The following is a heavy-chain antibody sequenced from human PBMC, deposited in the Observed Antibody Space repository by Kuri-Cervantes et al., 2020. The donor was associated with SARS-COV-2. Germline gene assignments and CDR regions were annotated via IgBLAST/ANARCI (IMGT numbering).Heavy chain of an antibody. Sequence: SETLSLTCTVSGGSISSGSYYWSWIRQPAGKGLEWIGRIYTSGSTNYNPSLKSRVTMSVDTSKNQFSLKLTSVTAADTAVYYCARGTGDLDQWGQGTLVTVSS. J-gene: IGHJ5*02. CDR3: ARGTGDLDQ. V-gene: IGHV4-61*02. D-gene: IGHD7-27*01. CDR2: IYTSGST. CDR1: GGSISSGSYY.